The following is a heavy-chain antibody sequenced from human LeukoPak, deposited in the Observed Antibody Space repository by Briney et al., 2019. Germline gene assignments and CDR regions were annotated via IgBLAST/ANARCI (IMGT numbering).Heavy chain of an antibody. D-gene: IGHD1-1*01. Sequence: SETLSLTCAVYGGSFSDYYWSWIRQPPGKGLEWIGEINHSGNTNYNPFLKSRVTISVDTSKNQFSLKLSSVTAAVTAVYYCARGGFALAPHRGTPFDYWGQGTLVTVSS. V-gene: IGHV4-34*01. CDR2: INHSGNT. CDR3: ARGGFALAPHRGTPFDY. CDR1: GGSFSDYY. J-gene: IGHJ4*02.